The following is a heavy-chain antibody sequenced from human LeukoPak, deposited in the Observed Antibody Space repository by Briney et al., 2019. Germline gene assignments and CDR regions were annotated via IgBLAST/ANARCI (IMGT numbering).Heavy chain of an antibody. CDR1: GFTFSSYS. CDR3: ARKYYDILTGYSDAFDI. Sequence: GGSLRLSCAASGFTFSSYSMNWVRQAPGKGLEWVSSISSSSYIYYADSVKGRFTISRDNAKNSLYLQMNSLRAEDTAVYYCARKYYDILTGYSDAFDIWGQGTMVTVSS. V-gene: IGHV3-21*01. D-gene: IGHD3-9*01. J-gene: IGHJ3*02. CDR2: ISSSSYI.